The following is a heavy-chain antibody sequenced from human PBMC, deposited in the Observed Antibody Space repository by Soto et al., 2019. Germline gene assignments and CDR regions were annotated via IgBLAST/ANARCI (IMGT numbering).Heavy chain of an antibody. CDR3: ARDGDIVATIPVGGWYYMDV. CDR1: GYTFTGYY. J-gene: IGHJ6*03. V-gene: IGHV1-2*02. D-gene: IGHD5-12*01. Sequence: QVQLVQSGAEVKKPGASVKVSCKASGYTFTGYYMHWVRQAPGQGLEWMGWINPNSGGTNYAQKFQGGVTRTRDTSISTAYMELSRLRSDDTAVYYCARDGDIVATIPVGGWYYMDVWGKGTTVTVSS. CDR2: INPNSGGT.